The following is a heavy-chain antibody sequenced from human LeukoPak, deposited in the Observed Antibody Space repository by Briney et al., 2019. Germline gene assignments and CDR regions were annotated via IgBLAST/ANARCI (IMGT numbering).Heavy chain of an antibody. V-gene: IGHV3-23*01. D-gene: IGHD3-10*01. J-gene: IGHJ4*02. CDR2: ISGSGGST. Sequence: PGGSLRLSCAASGFTFSSYAMSWVRRAPGKGLEWVSAISGSGGSTNYADSVKGRFTISRDNSKNSLYLQMNSLRTEDTALYYCAKVGRYGGYYFDYWGQGTLVTVSS. CDR1: GFTFSSYA. CDR3: AKVGRYGGYYFDY.